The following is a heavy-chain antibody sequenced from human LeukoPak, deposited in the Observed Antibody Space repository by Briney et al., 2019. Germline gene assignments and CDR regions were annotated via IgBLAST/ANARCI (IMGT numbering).Heavy chain of an antibody. V-gene: IGHV1-8*01. D-gene: IGHD2-2*01. J-gene: IGHJ4*02. CDR3: ARGGGVVVVPAAIDY. Sequence: ASVKVSCKASGYTFTIYDINWVRQATGQGREWMGWMNPNSGNTGYAQKFEGRVTMTRNTSIRTAYMELSSLRSEATAVYYCARGGGVVVVPAAIDYWGQGTLATVSS. CDR2: MNPNSGNT. CDR1: GYTFTIYD.